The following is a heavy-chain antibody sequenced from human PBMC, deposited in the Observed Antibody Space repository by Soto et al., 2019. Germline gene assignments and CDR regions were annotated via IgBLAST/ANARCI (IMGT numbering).Heavy chain of an antibody. Sequence: EVQVVESGGGLVQPGGSLRLSCAASGFTVSNNYMTWVRQAPGKGLEWVSLIYSRGGTDYADSVKGRFTISRDNSKNMVYLQMKSLRVEDTAVYYCARGGSGSQTVGYWGQGARVTVSS. V-gene: IGHV3-66*01. J-gene: IGHJ4*02. CDR2: IYSRGGT. CDR1: GFTVSNNY. CDR3: ARGGSGSQTVGY. D-gene: IGHD1-26*01.